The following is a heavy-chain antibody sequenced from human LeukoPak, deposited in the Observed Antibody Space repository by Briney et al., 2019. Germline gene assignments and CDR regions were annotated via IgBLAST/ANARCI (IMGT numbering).Heavy chain of an antibody. Sequence: GGSLRLSCAASGFTFSTFWMTWVRQAPGKGLEWVANIKQDGSEKYYVDSVKGRFTISRDNAQNSLYLQMNSLRAEDTAVYYCARGGWNRDYRGQGTLVTVSS. CDR1: GFTFSTFW. CDR3: ARGGWNRDY. CDR2: IKQDGSEK. J-gene: IGHJ4*02. V-gene: IGHV3-7*01. D-gene: IGHD1-1*01.